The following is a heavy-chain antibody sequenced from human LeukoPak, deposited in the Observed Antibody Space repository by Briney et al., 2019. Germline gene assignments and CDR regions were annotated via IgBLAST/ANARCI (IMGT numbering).Heavy chain of an antibody. CDR3: ASRRVGSSSPRSFDY. J-gene: IGHJ4*02. CDR2: MNPNSGNT. D-gene: IGHD6-13*01. Sequence: GASVKVSCKASGYTFTSYDINWVRQATGQGLEWMGWMNPNSGNTGYAQKFQGRVTMTRNTSISTAYMELSSLRSQDTAVYYCASRRVGSSSPRSFDYWGQGTLVTVSS. V-gene: IGHV1-8*01. CDR1: GYTFTSYD.